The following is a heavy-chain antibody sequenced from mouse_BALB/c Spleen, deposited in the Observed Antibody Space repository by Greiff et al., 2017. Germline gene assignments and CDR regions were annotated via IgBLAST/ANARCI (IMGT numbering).Heavy chain of an antibody. V-gene: IGHV1-54*01. CDR2: INPGSGGT. D-gene: IGHD1-3*01. CDR1: GYAFTNYL. Sequence: QVQLQQSGAELVRPGTSVKVSCKASGYAFTNYLIEWVKQRPGQGLEWIGVINPGSGGTNYNEKFKGKATLTADKSSSTAYMQLSSLTSDDSAVYFCARRGGKGGYYAMDYWGQGTSVTVSS. J-gene: IGHJ4*01. CDR3: ARRGGKGGYYAMDY.